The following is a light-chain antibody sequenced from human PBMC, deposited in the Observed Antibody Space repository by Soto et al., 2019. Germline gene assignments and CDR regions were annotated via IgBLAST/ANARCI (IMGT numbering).Light chain of an antibody. V-gene: IGKV1-8*01. CDR3: QQYYSYAIT. Sequence: AIRMTQSPSSLSVSTGDRVTITCRASQGISSYLAWYQQKPGKAPKLLIYAASTLQSGVPSRFSGSGSGTDFTLTISCLQSEDFATYYCQQYYSYAITFGQGTRLEIK. CDR1: QGISSY. CDR2: AAS. J-gene: IGKJ5*01.